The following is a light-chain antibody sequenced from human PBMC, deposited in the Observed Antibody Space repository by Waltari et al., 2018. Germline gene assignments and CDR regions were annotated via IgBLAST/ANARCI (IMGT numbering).Light chain of an antibody. Sequence: EIVLTQSPATLSLSPGERATIPCRASQSVSSYLAWYQQKPGQAPRLLIYDASNRATGIPARFSGSGSGTDFTLTISSLEPEDFAVYYCQQRSNWPITFGPGTKVDIK. V-gene: IGKV3-11*01. CDR2: DAS. CDR3: QQRSNWPIT. J-gene: IGKJ3*01. CDR1: QSVSSY.